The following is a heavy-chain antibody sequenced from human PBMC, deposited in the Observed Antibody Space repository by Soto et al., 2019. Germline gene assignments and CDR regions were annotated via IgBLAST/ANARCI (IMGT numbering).Heavy chain of an antibody. D-gene: IGHD4-17*01. CDR1: SAPVSSSTYT. CDR2: IYYGGST. CDR3: ARSQTTVTSYDY. Sequence: PSETLSLTCTVSSAPVSSSTYTWGWIRQPPGKGLEWIGSIYYGGSTYYNPSLNSRVTVSVDTSKNQFSLQVTSVTAADTAVYYCARSQTTVTSYDYWGQGTLVTVSS. J-gene: IGHJ4*02. V-gene: IGHV4-39*01.